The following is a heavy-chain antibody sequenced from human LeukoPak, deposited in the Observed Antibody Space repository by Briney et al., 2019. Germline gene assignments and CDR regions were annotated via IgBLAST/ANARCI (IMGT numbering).Heavy chain of an antibody. J-gene: IGHJ5*01. CDR2: IWYDGRNE. CDR1: GFTFNKYG. CDR3: ARDGSGLAVRGWFDF. V-gene: IGHV3-33*01. D-gene: IGHD3-10*01. Sequence: GGSLRLSCVASGFTFNKYGVHWVRQAPGKGLEWVAVIWYDGRNEYYADSVKGRLAISRDNDKNTVNLQMNSLSAEDTAVYYCARDGSGLAVRGWFDFWGQGTLVTVSS.